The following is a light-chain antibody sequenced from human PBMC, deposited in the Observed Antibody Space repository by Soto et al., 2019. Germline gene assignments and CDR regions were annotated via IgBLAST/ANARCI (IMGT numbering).Light chain of an antibody. J-gene: IGLJ1*01. Sequence: QSVLTQPASVSWSPGQSISISCTGTISDVGGYNYVSWYQQHPGKAPKFMIFDVSNRPSGVSTRFSGSKSGNTASLTISGLQAEDEADYYCNSYTTSNTRQIVFGTGTKLTVL. CDR3: NSYTTSNTRQIV. V-gene: IGLV2-14*01. CDR1: ISDVGGYNY. CDR2: DVS.